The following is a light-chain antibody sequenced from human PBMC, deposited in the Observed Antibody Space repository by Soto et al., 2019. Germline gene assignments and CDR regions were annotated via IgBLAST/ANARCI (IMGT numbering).Light chain of an antibody. J-gene: IGKJ4*01. CDR1: QSVSSY. V-gene: IGKV3-11*01. CDR2: DAS. CDR3: QQRSNWPLT. Sequence: EIVLTQSPATLSLSPGERATLSCRASQSVSSYLFWYQQKPGQAPRLLIYDASNRATGIPARFSGSGSGTDFTLTISSLEPEDFAVYYCQQRSNWPLTFGGGTKVGIK.